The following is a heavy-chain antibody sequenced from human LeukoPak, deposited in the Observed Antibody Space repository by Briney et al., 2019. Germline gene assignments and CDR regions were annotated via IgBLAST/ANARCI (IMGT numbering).Heavy chain of an antibody. CDR1: GFTFSSYA. CDR3: ARDRRYDFWSGNNWFDP. CDR2: IKQDGSEK. D-gene: IGHD3-3*01. Sequence: GGSLRLSCAASGFTFSSYAMSWVRQAPGKGLEWVASIKQDGSEKHYVDSVKGCFTISRDNAKNSLYLQMNSLRAEDTAVYYCARDRRYDFWSGNNWFDPWGQGTQVTVSS. J-gene: IGHJ5*02. V-gene: IGHV3-7*03.